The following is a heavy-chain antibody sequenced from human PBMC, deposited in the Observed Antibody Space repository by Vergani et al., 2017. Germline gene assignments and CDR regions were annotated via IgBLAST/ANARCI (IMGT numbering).Heavy chain of an antibody. D-gene: IGHD3-9*01. Sequence: QVQLVQSGAEVKKPGASVKVSCKASGYTFTSYDINWVRQATGQGLEWMGWMNPNSGNTGYAQKFQGRVPITRNNSISTADMELSILRSEDTAVYYCAGEYDDILTGSYYYYGLDVWGQGTTVTVSS. CDR3: AGEYDDILTGSYYYYGLDV. V-gene: IGHV1-8*03. CDR2: MNPNSGNT. CDR1: GYTFTSYD. J-gene: IGHJ6*02.